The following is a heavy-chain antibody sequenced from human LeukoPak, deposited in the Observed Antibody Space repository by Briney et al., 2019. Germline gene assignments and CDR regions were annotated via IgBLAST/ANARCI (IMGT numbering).Heavy chain of an antibody. CDR2: ISYDGGNK. J-gene: IGHJ4*02. CDR3: VRDKRRFYYANREYHFDV. Sequence: GWSLRLSCAASGFTFSDHLMHWVRQAPSNGLEWLAIISYDGGNKYYADSVKGRFTISRDNSKNTLYLQMNSLSTEDTALYYCVRDKRRFYYANREYHFDVWGQGTLVTVSS. V-gene: IGHV3-30*03. CDR1: GFTFSDHL. D-gene: IGHD3-10*01.